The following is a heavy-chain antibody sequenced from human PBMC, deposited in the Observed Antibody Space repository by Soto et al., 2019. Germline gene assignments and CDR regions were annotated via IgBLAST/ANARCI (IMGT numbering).Heavy chain of an antibody. CDR2: ISGGGDNT. CDR1: AFTFSRFV. V-gene: IGHV3-23*01. D-gene: IGHD3-10*01. CDR3: AKGLSGSGAYQWFDP. J-gene: IGHJ5*02. Sequence: EVQLLESGGGLVQPGGSLRLSCAASAFTFSRFVMSWVRQTPGNGLEWVSAISGGGDNTFYADSVKGRFTISRDNSKNTLYLQMNGLRVEDTAVYYCAKGLSGSGAYQWFDPWGQGTLVTVSS.